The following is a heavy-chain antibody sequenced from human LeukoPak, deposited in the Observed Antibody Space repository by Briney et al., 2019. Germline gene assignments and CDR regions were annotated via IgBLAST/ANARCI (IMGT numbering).Heavy chain of an antibody. CDR3: ARLIGYTHYY. V-gene: IGHV5-51*01. D-gene: IGHD5-18*01. CDR1: GYRFTSYW. CDR2: IYPGGSDT. J-gene: IGHJ4*02. Sequence: GESLKISCEGSGYRFTSYWIAWVRQMPGKGLEWMGIIYPGGSDTRYSPSFQGQVTLPADKSISTPYLQWSSLTASNTAMYYCARLIGYTHYYWGQGTLVTVSS.